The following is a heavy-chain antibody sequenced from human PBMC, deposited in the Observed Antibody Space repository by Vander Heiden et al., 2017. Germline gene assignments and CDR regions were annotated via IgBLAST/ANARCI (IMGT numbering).Heavy chain of an antibody. CDR3: AKDSSSSIYYYYGMDV. CDR2: ISYDGSNK. J-gene: IGHJ6*02. D-gene: IGHD6-6*01. Sequence: QVQLVESGGGVVQPGRSLRLSCAASGFTFSSYGMHWVRQAPGKGLEWVAVISYDGSNKYYADSVKGRFTISRDNSKNTLYLQMNSLRAEDTAVYYCAKDSSSSIYYYYGMDVWGQGTTVTVSS. V-gene: IGHV3-30*18. CDR1: GFTFSSYG.